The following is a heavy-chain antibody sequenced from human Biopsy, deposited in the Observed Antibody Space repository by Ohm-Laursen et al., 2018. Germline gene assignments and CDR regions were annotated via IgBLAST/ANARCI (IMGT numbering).Heavy chain of an antibody. J-gene: IGHJ4*02. Sequence: SLRLSCAASGFTFSSYAMTWFRQAPGKGLEWVSTISGNSDIIYDTDSVKSRFTISRDNSKNTLYLQMNSLRADDTAVYYCALAAAQTVAHIGYWGQGTLVTVSS. V-gene: IGHV3-23*01. D-gene: IGHD4-23*01. CDR2: ISGNSDII. CDR1: GFTFSSYA. CDR3: ALAAAQTVAHIGY.